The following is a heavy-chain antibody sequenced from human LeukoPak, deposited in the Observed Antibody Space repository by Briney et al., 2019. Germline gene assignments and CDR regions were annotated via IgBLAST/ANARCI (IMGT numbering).Heavy chain of an antibody. CDR3: ARIYSGYDLTFDY. D-gene: IGHD5-12*01. CDR2: IWYDGSNK. J-gene: IGHJ4*02. CDR1: GFTFSSYG. Sequence: GGSLRLSCAASGFTFSSYGMHWVRQAPGKGLEWVAVIWYDGSNKYYADSVKGRFTISRDNSKNTLYLQMNSLRAEDTAVYYCARIYSGYDLTFDYWGQGTLVTVSS. V-gene: IGHV3-33*01.